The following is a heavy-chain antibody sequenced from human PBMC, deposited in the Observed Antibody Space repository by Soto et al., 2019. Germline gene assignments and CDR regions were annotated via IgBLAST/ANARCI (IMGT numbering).Heavy chain of an antibody. J-gene: IGHJ5*02. CDR1: GYTFTGYY. V-gene: IGHV1-2*04. CDR2: INPNSGGT. CDR3: ARSVGIVGATDNWFDP. D-gene: IGHD1-26*01. Sequence: GASVKVSCTASGYTFTGYYMHWVRQAPGQGLEWMGWINPNSGGTNYAQKFQGWVTMTRDTSISTAYMELSRLRSDDTAVYYCARSVGIVGATDNWFDPWGQGTLVTVSS.